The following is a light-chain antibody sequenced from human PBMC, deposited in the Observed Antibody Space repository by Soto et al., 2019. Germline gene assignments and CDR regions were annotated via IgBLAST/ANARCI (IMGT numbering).Light chain of an antibody. J-gene: IGKJ1*01. V-gene: IGKV1-39*01. CDR1: QTISSY. CDR3: HQSYSSPWT. Sequence: DIQMTQSPSSLSASVGDRVTITCRARQTISSYLNWYQQKPGKDPKLLIYAASSLQSGVPSGFSGSGSGTDFTISISSLQPADFATYYCHQSYSSPWTFGQGTKVEIK. CDR2: AAS.